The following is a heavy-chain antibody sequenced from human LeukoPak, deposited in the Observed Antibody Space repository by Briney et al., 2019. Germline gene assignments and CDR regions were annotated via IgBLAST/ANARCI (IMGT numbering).Heavy chain of an antibody. D-gene: IGHD4-23*01. CDR3: ARDLWDDYGGNSI. V-gene: IGHV3-48*02. J-gene: IGHJ4*02. Sequence: GGSLRLSCAASGFIFSGYAMTWVRQAPGKGLEWVSYISSSSSTIYYADSVKGRFTISRDNAKNSLYLQMNSLRDEDTAVYYCARDLWDDYGGNSIWGQGTLVTVSS. CDR1: GFIFSGYA. CDR2: ISSSSSTI.